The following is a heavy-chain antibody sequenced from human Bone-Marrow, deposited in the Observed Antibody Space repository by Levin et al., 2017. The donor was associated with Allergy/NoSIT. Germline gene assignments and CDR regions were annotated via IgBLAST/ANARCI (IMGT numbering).Heavy chain of an antibody. CDR2: ISYDGSNK. CDR3: ARDWPSDVVVVAATRLSYDYGMDV. D-gene: IGHD2-15*01. Sequence: SCAASGFTFSSYAMHWVRQAPGKGLEWVAVISYDGSNKYYADSVKGRFTISRDNSKNTLYLQMNSLRAEDTAVYYCARDWPSDVVVVAATRLSYDYGMDVWGQGTTVTVSS. V-gene: IGHV3-30*04. J-gene: IGHJ6*02. CDR1: GFTFSSYA.